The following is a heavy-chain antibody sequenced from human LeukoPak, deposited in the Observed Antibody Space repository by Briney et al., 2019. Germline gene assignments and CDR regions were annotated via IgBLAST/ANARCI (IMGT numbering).Heavy chain of an antibody. CDR3: TKRSRGYYDY. J-gene: IGHJ4*02. Sequence: GGSLRLSCAASGFTISTDNMSWVRQVPGKGLEWVSVVYSGNDGTNYADSVRGRFTISRDDSKKMVYLQMNNLRLEDAAVYYCTKRSRGYYDYWGQGTLVTVSS. D-gene: IGHD3-10*01. CDR2: VYSGNDGT. V-gene: IGHV3-66*02. CDR1: GFTISTDN.